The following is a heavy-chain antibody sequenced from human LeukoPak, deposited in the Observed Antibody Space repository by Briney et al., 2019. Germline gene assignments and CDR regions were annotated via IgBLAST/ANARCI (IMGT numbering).Heavy chain of an antibody. D-gene: IGHD2-8*01. CDR2: INPSGGST. J-gene: IGHJ5*02. Sequence: ASVKVSCKASGYTFTSYYMHWVRQAPGQGLEWMGIINPSGGSTSYAQKFQGRVTMTRDTSTSTVYMELSSLRSEDTAVYYCAISADCTNGVCSPRVWFDPWGQGTLVTVSS. V-gene: IGHV1-46*01. CDR1: GYTFTSYY. CDR3: AISADCTNGVCSPRVWFDP.